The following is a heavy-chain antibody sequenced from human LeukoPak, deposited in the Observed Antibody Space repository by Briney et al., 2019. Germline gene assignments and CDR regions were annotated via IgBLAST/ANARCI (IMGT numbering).Heavy chain of an antibody. D-gene: IGHD6-19*01. Sequence: GGSLRLSCAASGFTVSSNYMSWVRQAPGKGLEWVSVIYSGGSTYYADSVKGRFTISRDNSKNTLYLQMNSLRAEDTAVYYCAKDRGWYREPFDYWGQGTLVTVSS. CDR1: GFTVSSNY. V-gene: IGHV3-53*05. CDR3: AKDRGWYREPFDY. J-gene: IGHJ4*02. CDR2: IYSGGST.